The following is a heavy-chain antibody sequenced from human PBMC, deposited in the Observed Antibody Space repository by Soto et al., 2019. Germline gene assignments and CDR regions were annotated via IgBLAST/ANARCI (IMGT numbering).Heavy chain of an antibody. CDR2: TYYRSKWYN. Sequence: PSQTLSLTCVISGDSVSSSSVTWNWIRQSPSRGLEWLGRTYYRSKWYNDYAESVKSRITINPDTSKNQFSLHLNSVTPEDTAVYYCVRLIGNSWLDFWGQGTLFTVSS. CDR3: VRLIGNSWLDF. V-gene: IGHV6-1*01. D-gene: IGHD1-26*01. CDR1: GDSVSSSSVT. J-gene: IGHJ5*01.